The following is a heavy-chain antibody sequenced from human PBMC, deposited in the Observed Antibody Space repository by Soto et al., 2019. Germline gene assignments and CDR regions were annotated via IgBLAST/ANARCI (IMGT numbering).Heavy chain of an antibody. CDR2: IYYSGST. Sequence: SETLSLTCTVSGGSISSGGYYWSWIRQHPGKRLEWIGYIYYSGSTYYNPSLKSRVTISVDTSKNQFSLKLSSVTAADTAVYYCARDYSGYDSRYYYGMDVWGQGTTVTVSS. CDR1: GGSISSGGYY. CDR3: ARDYSGYDSRYYYGMDV. J-gene: IGHJ6*02. V-gene: IGHV4-31*03. D-gene: IGHD5-12*01.